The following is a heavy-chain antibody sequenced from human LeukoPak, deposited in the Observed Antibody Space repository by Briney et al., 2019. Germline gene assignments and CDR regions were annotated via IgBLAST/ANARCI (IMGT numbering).Heavy chain of an antibody. CDR1: GDSVSSTSAA. CDR3: ARGGGSFDY. V-gene: IGHV6-1*01. J-gene: IGHJ4*02. Sequence: SQTLSLTCAISGDSVSSTSAAWNWIRQSPSRGLECLERTYYRSKWYTDYAVSVKGRITINPDTSKNQFSLQLNSVTPEDTAIYYCARGGGSFDYWGQGTLVTVSS. D-gene: IGHD1-26*01. CDR2: TYYRSKWYT.